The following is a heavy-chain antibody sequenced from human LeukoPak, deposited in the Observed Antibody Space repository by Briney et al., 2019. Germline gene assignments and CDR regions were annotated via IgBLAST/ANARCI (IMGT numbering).Heavy chain of an antibody. V-gene: IGHV3-66*01. Sequence: EGSLRLSCAASGFTVSRNYVTWVRQAPGKGLEWVSVIYSGGNTYYADSVKGRFTISRDNSKNIVYLQMNSLRAEDTAVYYCARVRNEYDGSGYFDYWGQGALVTVSS. D-gene: IGHD3-22*01. CDR2: IYSGGNT. CDR1: GFTVSRNY. CDR3: ARVRNEYDGSGYFDY. J-gene: IGHJ4*02.